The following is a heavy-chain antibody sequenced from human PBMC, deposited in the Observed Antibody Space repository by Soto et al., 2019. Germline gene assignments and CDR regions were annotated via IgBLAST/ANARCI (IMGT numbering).Heavy chain of an antibody. D-gene: IGHD2-2*03. V-gene: IGHV3-23*01. CDR2: IYGGGNGP. CDR1: GFTFSDFA. Sequence: EVQVLESGGGLVQPGGSLRLSCAATGFTFSDFAMSWVRQAPGKGLEWVSRIYGGGNGPHYADSVKGRVTISRDNSKNPLYLQMNSLRAEDTAVYYCAKMEGMDPWAYSFDYWGQGTLVTGSS. CDR3: AKMEGMDPWAYSFDY. J-gene: IGHJ4*02.